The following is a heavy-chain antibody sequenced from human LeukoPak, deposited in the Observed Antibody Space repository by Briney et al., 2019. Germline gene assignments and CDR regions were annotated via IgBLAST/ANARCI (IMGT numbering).Heavy chain of an antibody. V-gene: IGHV4-34*01. D-gene: IGHD6-19*01. CDR2: INHSGST. CDR1: GGSFSGYY. J-gene: IGHJ4*02. Sequence: PSETLSLTCAVYGGSFSGYYWSWIRQPPGKGLEWIGEINHSGSTNYNPSLKSRVTISVDTSKNQFSLKLSSVTAADTAVYYCARGGDHSSLDYWGQGTLVTVSS. CDR3: ARGGDHSSLDY.